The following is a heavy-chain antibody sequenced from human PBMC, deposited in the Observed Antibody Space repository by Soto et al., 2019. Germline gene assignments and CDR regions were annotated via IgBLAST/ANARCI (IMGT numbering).Heavy chain of an antibody. CDR2: IYYSGST. CDR3: ARGRGELDA. Sequence: PSETLSLTCTVSGGSMTNFYWTWIRQPPGKGLEWIGYIYYSGSTNYNPSLKSRATMSVDTSKNQFSLKLTSVTAADTAVYYCARGRGELDAWGQGTPVTVSS. V-gene: IGHV4-59*01. J-gene: IGHJ5*02. CDR1: GGSMTNFY. D-gene: IGHD2-21*01.